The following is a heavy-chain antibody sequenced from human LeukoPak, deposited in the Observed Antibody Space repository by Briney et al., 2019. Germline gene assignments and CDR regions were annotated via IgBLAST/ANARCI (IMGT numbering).Heavy chain of an antibody. J-gene: IGHJ6*02. D-gene: IGHD2-21*02. CDR3: AKEMEYSGGDCYLGHYYYGMDV. V-gene: IGHV3-30*18. CDR1: GFTFSSYG. Sequence: PGRSLRLSCAASGFTFSSYGMHWVRQAPGKGLEWVAVISYDGSNKYYADSVKGRFTISRDNSKNTLYLQMNSLRAEDTAVYYCAKEMEYSGGDCYLGHYYYGMDVWGQGTTVTVSS. CDR2: ISYDGSNK.